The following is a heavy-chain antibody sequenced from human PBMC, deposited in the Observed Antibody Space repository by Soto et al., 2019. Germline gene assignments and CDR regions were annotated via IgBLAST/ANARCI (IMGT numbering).Heavy chain of an antibody. CDR2: ISSSSSYI. D-gene: IGHD3-16*01. CDR3: ARDRGGLLDC. CDR1: GFTFSSYS. J-gene: IGHJ4*02. Sequence: EVQLVESGGGLVKPGGSLRLSCAASGFTFSSYSMNWVRQAPGKGLEWVSSISSSSSYIYYADSVKGRFTISRDNAKNSLYLQMNILRAEDTAVYYCARDRGGLLDCWGQGTLVTVSS. V-gene: IGHV3-21*01.